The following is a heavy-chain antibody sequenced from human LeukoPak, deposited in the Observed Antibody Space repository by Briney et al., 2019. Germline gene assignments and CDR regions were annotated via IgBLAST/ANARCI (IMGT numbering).Heavy chain of an antibody. V-gene: IGHV3-48*03. CDR3: ARDYGGSSPFDY. D-gene: IGHD4-23*01. CDR1: GFTFSNYE. Sequence: GGSLRLSCAASGFTFSNYEMHWVRQAPGKGLEWVSYISSSGSDIYYADSVKGRFTISRDNAKNSLYLHMNSLRAEDTAVYYCARDYGGSSPFDYWGQGTLVAVSS. CDR2: ISSSGSDI. J-gene: IGHJ4*02.